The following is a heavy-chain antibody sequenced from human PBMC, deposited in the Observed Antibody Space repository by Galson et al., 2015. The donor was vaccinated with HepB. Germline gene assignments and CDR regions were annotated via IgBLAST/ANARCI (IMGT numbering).Heavy chain of an antibody. CDR3: ARNPGIAAAGLYYYYGMDV. D-gene: IGHD6-13*01. Sequence: SVKVSCKASGYTFTSYGISWVRQAPGQGLEWMGWISAYNGNTNYAQKLQGRVTMTTDTSTSTAYMELRSLRSDDTAVYYCARNPGIAAAGLYYYYGMDVWGQGTTVTVSS. CDR1: GYTFTSYG. V-gene: IGHV1-18*04. CDR2: ISAYNGNT. J-gene: IGHJ6*02.